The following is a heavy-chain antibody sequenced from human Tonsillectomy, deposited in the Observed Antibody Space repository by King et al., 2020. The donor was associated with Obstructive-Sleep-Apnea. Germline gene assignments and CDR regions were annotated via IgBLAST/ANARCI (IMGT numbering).Heavy chain of an antibody. CDR3: ARVRRTYYDFWSGYPYDAFGI. V-gene: IGHV1-69*01. CDR2: IIPVFGTT. CDR1: GDTFSSYA. J-gene: IGHJ3*02. Sequence: VQLVESGAEVKKPGSSVKVSCKASGDTFSSYAVNWVRQAPGQGLEWMGGIIPVFGTTDYAQKFQGRVTITADESTSTAYMELSSLRSQDTAVYYCARVRRTYYDFWSGYPYDAFGIWGKGTMVTVSS. D-gene: IGHD3-3*01.